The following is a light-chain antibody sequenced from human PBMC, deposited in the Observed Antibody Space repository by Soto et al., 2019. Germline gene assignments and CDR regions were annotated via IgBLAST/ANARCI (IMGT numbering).Light chain of an antibody. V-gene: IGKV2-28*01. CDR1: QSLLYSNGYNY. CDR3: MQTLQTPLT. Sequence: DIVMTQSPPSLPVTPGEPASISCRSSQSLLYSNGYNYLDWYLQKPGQSPQLLIYLGSNRASGVPDRFSGSGSGTDFTLKITRVEGEDVGVYYCMQTLQTPLTFGGGTKVEIK. CDR2: LGS. J-gene: IGKJ4*01.